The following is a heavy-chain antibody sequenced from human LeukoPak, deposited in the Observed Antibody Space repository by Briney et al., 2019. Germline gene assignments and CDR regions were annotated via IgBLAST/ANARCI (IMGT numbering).Heavy chain of an antibody. CDR2: IIPIFGTA. CDR1: GGTFSSYA. CDR3: ARERLLGYCSSTSCPGAFDS. J-gene: IGHJ3*02. Sequence: ASVKVSCKASGGTFSSYAISWVRQAPGQGLEWMGGIIPIFGTANYAQKFQGRVTITTDESTSTAYMELSSLRSEDTAVYYCARERLLGYCSSTSCPGAFDSWGQGTMVTVSS. D-gene: IGHD2-2*01. V-gene: IGHV1-69*05.